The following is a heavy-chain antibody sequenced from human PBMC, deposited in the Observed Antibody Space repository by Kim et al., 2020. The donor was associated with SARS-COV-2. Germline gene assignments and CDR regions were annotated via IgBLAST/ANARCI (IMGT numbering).Heavy chain of an antibody. V-gene: IGHV3-30*18. D-gene: IGHD2-21*02. Sequence: GGSLRLSCAASGFTFSSYGMHWVRQAPGKGLEWVAVISYDGSNKYYADSVKGRFTISRDNSKNTLYLQMNSLRAEDTAVYYCAKAIVVVTEYYGMDVWGQGTTVTVSS. CDR3: AKAIVVVTEYYGMDV. CDR1: GFTFSSYG. J-gene: IGHJ6*02. CDR2: ISYDGSNK.